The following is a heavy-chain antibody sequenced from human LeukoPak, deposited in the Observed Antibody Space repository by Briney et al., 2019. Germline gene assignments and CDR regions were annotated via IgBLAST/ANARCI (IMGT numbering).Heavy chain of an antibody. V-gene: IGHV4-31*03. Sequence: PSQTLSLTCTVSGGSISSGGYYWSWIRQHPGKGLEWIGYIYYSGSTYYNPSLKSRVTISVDTSKNQFSLKLSSVTAADTAVYYCARSDSRGVRYYYYGMDVWGKGTTVTVSS. CDR2: IYYSGST. CDR3: ARSDSRGVRYYYYGMDV. J-gene: IGHJ6*04. CDR1: GGSISSGGYY. D-gene: IGHD3-10*01.